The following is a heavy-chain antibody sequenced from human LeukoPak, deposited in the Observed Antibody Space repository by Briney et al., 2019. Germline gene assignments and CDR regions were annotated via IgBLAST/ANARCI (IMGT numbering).Heavy chain of an antibody. CDR2: ISISGDTT. CDR1: GFTFSSHA. D-gene: IGHD3-16*01. CDR3: ANEIRPNDH. Sequence: GGSLRLSCGASGFTFSSHAMTWVRQAPGKGLEWVSAISISGDTTYYADAVKGRFTISRDNSKNTVYLQMNSLRAEDTAVYYCANEIRPNDHWGQGTQVTVSS. V-gene: IGHV3-23*01. J-gene: IGHJ4*02.